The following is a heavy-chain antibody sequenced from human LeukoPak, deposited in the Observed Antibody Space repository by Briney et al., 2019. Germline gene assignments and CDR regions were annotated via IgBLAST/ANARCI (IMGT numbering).Heavy chain of an antibody. CDR3: TTQSSGPRYYYDSSGYYTIDY. Sequence: PSETLSLTCTVSGGSISSSSYYWGWIRQPPGKGLEWIGSIYYSGSTYYNPSLKSRVTISVDTSKNQFSLKLSSVTAADTAVYYCTTQSSGPRYYYDSSGYYTIDYWGQGTLVTVSS. D-gene: IGHD3-22*01. CDR2: IYYSGST. V-gene: IGHV4-39*01. J-gene: IGHJ4*02. CDR1: GGSISSSSYY.